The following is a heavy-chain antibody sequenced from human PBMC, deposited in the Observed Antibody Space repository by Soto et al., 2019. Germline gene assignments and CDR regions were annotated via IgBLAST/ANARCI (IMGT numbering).Heavy chain of an antibody. CDR1: GYMITPYR. D-gene: IGHD3-10*02. V-gene: IGHV1-18*04. Sequence: SVEVSWQASGYMITPYRISRVRHPPVQLPHWVAWISGSNGNTDYGKKFQGRVNVTTETSTSTVYLEVRSLRFDDTAVYYCARDLLPTFATEDYFYYGMDVWGQGTTVTVSS. J-gene: IGHJ6*02. CDR2: ISGSNGNT. CDR3: ARDLLPTFATEDYFYYGMDV.